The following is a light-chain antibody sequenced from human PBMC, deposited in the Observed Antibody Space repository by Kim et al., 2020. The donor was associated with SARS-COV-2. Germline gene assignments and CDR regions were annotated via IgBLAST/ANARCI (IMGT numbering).Light chain of an antibody. Sequence: VSPGQTASITCSGGRLGDRDTCWYQQKPGQSPVLIIFQDGKRPSGIPERFSGSNYGNTATLTISGTQAMDEADYYCQAWDSTTAVFGTGTKVTVL. CDR2: QDG. CDR3: QAWDSTTAV. J-gene: IGLJ1*01. V-gene: IGLV3-1*01. CDR1: RLGDRD.